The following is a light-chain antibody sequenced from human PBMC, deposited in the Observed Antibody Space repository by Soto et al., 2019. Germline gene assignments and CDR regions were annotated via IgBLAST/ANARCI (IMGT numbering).Light chain of an antibody. CDR3: SSYTSSRPVI. CDR1: SSDVGGYNY. Sequence: QSVLTQPASVSGSPGQSITISCTGTSSDVGGYNYVSWYQQYPGKAPKLMIYEVSDRPSGVSNRFSGSKSGNTASLTISGHQAEDEAYYYCSSYTSSRPVIFGGGTKLTVL. V-gene: IGLV2-14*01. CDR2: EVS. J-gene: IGLJ2*01.